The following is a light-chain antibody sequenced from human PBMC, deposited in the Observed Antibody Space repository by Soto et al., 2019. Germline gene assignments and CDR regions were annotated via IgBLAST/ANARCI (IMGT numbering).Light chain of an antibody. CDR3: QQTYSPYT. Sequence: IQMTQSPSSLSASVGDRVTITCRASQSIRSYLNWYQQKPGKAPNLLIYAASSLQSGVPSRFSGSGSGTDFTLTISSLQPEDSATYYCQQTYSPYTFGQGTKLEIK. V-gene: IGKV1-39*01. CDR1: QSIRSY. CDR2: AAS. J-gene: IGKJ2*01.